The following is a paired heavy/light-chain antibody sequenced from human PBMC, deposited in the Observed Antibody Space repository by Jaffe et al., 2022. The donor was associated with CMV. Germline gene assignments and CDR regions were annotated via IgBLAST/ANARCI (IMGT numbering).Light chain of an antibody. CDR3: QQYNDWPPALT. CDR1: QNIRNN. Sequence: EIVMTQSPATLSVSPGERVTLPCRASQNIRNNLAWYQQKPGQAPRLLIYGASTRATDIPARFSGSGSGTEFTLTITSLQSEDFAVYYCQQYNDWPPALTFGGGTKVEI. CDR2: GAS. V-gene: IGKV3-15*01. J-gene: IGKJ4*01.
Heavy chain of an antibody. J-gene: IGHJ4*02. CDR1: GFTFSDYY. D-gene: IGHD2-21*01. CDR2: ISTAGGTE. Sequence: QVRLVESGGGLVRPGGSLRLSCAASGFTFSDYYMSWVRQAPGKGLEWISYISTAGGTEHYADSVKGRFIISRDNDKNSLYLQMDNLRGEDTAVYYCARDVTSVIAAGYFDYWGQGALVTVSS. V-gene: IGHV3-11*01. CDR3: ARDVTSVIAAGYFDY.